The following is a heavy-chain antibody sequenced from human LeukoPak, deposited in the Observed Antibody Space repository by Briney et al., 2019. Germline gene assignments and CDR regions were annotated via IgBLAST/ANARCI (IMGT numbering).Heavy chain of an antibody. Sequence: ASVKVSCKASGYTFTSYGISWVRQAPGQGLEWMGWISAYNGNTNYAQKLQGGVTMTTDTSTSTAYMELRSLRSDDTAVYYCARDGEEGRYFDWLLSYLDYWGQGTLVTVSS. V-gene: IGHV1-18*01. CDR2: ISAYNGNT. J-gene: IGHJ4*02. D-gene: IGHD3-9*01. CDR1: GYTFTSYG. CDR3: ARDGEEGRYFDWLLSYLDY.